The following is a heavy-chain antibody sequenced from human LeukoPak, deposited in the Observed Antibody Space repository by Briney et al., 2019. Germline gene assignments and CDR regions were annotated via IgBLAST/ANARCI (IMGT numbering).Heavy chain of an antibody. CDR3: ARPRIAAAGGYFDY. J-gene: IGHJ4*02. Sequence: GASVKVSCKASGYTFTSYAMHWVRQAPGQRLEWMGWINAGNGNTKYSQKFQGRVTITRDTSASTAYMELSSLRSEDTAVHYCARPRIAAAGGYFDYWGQGTLVTVSS. CDR2: INAGNGNT. D-gene: IGHD6-13*01. CDR1: GYTFTSYA. V-gene: IGHV1-3*01.